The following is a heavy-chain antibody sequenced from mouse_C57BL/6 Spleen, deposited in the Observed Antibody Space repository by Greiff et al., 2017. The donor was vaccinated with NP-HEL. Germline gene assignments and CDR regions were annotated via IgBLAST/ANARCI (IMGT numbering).Heavy chain of an antibody. V-gene: IGHV5-17*01. CDR1: GFTFSDYG. Sequence: EVQRVESGGGLVKPGGSLKLSCAASGFTFSDYGMHWVRQAPEKGLEWVAYISSGSSTIYYADTVKGRFTISRDNAKNTLFLQMTRLRSEDTAMYYCARPGDYDFYAMDYWGQGTSVTVSS. D-gene: IGHD2-4*01. J-gene: IGHJ4*01. CDR3: ARPGDYDFYAMDY. CDR2: ISSGSSTI.